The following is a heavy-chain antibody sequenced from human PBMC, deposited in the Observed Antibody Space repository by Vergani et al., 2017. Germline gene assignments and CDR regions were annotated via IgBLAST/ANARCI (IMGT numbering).Heavy chain of an antibody. V-gene: IGHV3-23*01. CDR3: AKGGTITIFGSVDYY. CDR1: GFRFSNYA. D-gene: IGHD3-3*01. Sequence: DVELLESGGALVQPGGSLRFSCAASGFRFSNYAMSWVRQAPGKGLEWVAAIASSGTITYYSDSVKSRFTVSRDNSQNTLFLQMSSLRAEDTALYYCAKGGTITIFGSVDYYWGQGTLVTVSS. J-gene: IGHJ4*02. CDR2: IASSGTIT.